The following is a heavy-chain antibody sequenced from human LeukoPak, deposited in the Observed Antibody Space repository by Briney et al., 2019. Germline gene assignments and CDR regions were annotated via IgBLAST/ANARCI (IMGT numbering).Heavy chain of an antibody. CDR3: ARSAGDSFDD. V-gene: IGHV1-18*03. CDR2: ISAYNGNT. Sequence: ASVKVSCKASGYTFTSYGISWVRQAPGQGLEWMGWISAYNGNTNYAQKLQGRVTMTTDTSASTAYMELSSLRSEDMAVYYCARSAGDSFDDWGQGTLVTVSS. CDR1: GYTFTSYG. D-gene: IGHD2-21*02. J-gene: IGHJ4*02.